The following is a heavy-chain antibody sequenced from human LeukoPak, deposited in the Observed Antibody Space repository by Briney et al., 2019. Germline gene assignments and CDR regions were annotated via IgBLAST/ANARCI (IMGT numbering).Heavy chain of an antibody. V-gene: IGHV3-23*01. CDR1: GFTFSSYA. CDR3: AKDIESYSSSSQWFDP. D-gene: IGHD6-6*01. CDR2: ISGSGGST. Sequence: PTGGSLRLSCAASGFTFSSYAMSWVRQAPGKGLEWVSAISGSGGSTYYADSVKGRFTISRDNSKNTLYLQMNSLRAEDTAVYYCAKDIESYSSSSQWFDPWGQGTLVTVSS. J-gene: IGHJ5*02.